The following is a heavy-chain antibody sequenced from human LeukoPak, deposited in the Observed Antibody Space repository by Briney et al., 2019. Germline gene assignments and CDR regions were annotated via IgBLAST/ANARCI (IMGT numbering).Heavy chain of an antibody. V-gene: IGHV4-59*11. Sequence: SETLSLTCTVSGGSISSHYWSWIRQPPGKGLEWIGYIYYSGSTNYNPSLKSRVTISVDTSKNQFSLKLSSVTAADTAVYYCARDGGSLSTSVLEVAFDIWGQGTMVTVSS. CDR3: ARDGGSLSTSVLEVAFDI. D-gene: IGHD2-2*01. CDR2: IYYSGST. CDR1: GGSISSHY. J-gene: IGHJ3*02.